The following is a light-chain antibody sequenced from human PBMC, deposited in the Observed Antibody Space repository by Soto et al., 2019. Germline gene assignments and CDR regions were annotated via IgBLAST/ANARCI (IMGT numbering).Light chain of an antibody. J-gene: IGKJ1*01. Sequence: DIQMTQSPSSLSASVGDRVTITFRASQGVRNDLGWYQQKPGKAPKRLIHAASSLESGVPSRFSGSGSGTEFTLTISSLQPDDFATYYCQQYNSYSGTFGQGTKVDIK. CDR1: QGVRND. V-gene: IGKV1-17*01. CDR3: QQYNSYSGT. CDR2: AAS.